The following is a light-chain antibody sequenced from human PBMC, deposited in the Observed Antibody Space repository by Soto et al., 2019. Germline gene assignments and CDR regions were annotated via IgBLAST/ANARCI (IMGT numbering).Light chain of an antibody. CDR3: QQYGSSYPWT. CDR2: GAS. V-gene: IGKV3-20*01. J-gene: IGKJ1*01. Sequence: EIVLTQSPGTLSLSPGEIATLSCRASQSVSSNYLAWYQQKPGQAPRLLIYGASSRATGIPDRFSGSGSGTDFTLTIRRLEPEDFAVYYCQQYGSSYPWTFGQGTKVEIK. CDR1: QSVSSNY.